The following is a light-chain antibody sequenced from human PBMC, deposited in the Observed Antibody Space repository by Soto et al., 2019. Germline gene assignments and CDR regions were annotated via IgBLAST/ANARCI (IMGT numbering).Light chain of an antibody. V-gene: IGKV1-39*01. CDR3: QQSYSTPT. Sequence: IQMTQSPSSLSASVWEGFTITRRTSQSVSIYVNWYQQKPGKAPILLIYASSSLQSGVPSRFSGSGSGTDFTLTISSLEPEDFATYYCQQSYSTPTFGQGTKVDNK. CDR1: QSVSIY. J-gene: IGKJ2*01. CDR2: ASS.